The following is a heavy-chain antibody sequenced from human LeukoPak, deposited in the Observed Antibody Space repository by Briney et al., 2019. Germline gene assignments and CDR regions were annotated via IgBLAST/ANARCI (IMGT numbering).Heavy chain of an antibody. V-gene: IGHV3-23*01. CDR1: GFTFSSYG. CDR2: ISGSGGRT. CDR3: AKEEGRWLQYGQNFDY. D-gene: IGHD5-24*01. Sequence: GGSLRLSCAASGFTFSSYGMSWVRQAPGKGLEWVSAISGSGGRTYYADSGKGRFTISRDNSKNTLYLQMNSLRAEDTAVYYCAKEEGRWLQYGQNFDYWGQGTLVTVSS. J-gene: IGHJ4*02.